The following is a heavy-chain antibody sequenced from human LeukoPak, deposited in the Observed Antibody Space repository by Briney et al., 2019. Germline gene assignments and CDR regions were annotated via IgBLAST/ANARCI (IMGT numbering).Heavy chain of an antibody. Sequence: ASLKVSCKASGYTFTGYYMHWVRQAPGQGLEWMGWINPNSGGTNYAQKFQGRVTMTRDTSISTAYMELSRLRSDDTAVYYCARLKWEPWYYYGMDVWGQGTTVTVSS. CDR1: GYTFTGYY. J-gene: IGHJ6*02. CDR2: INPNSGGT. V-gene: IGHV1-2*02. D-gene: IGHD1-26*01. CDR3: ARLKWEPWYYYGMDV.